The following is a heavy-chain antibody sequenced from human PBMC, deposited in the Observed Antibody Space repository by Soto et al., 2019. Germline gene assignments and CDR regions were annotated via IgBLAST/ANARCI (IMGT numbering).Heavy chain of an antibody. V-gene: IGHV4-59*01. CDR1: GGSISSYY. D-gene: IGHD4-17*01. J-gene: IGHJ3*02. Sequence: QVQLQESGPGLVKPSETLSLTCTVSGGSISSYYWSWIRQPPGKGLEWIGYIYYSGGTNYNPSLRSRFTISVDTSKNQFSLKLSSVTAADTAVYYCASRTTRSRAFDIWGQGTMVTVSS. CDR3: ASRTTRSRAFDI. CDR2: IYYSGGT.